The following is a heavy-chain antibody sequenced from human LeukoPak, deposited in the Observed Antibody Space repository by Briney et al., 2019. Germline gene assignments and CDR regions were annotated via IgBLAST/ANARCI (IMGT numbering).Heavy chain of an antibody. Sequence: GESLKISCKGSGYSFTSYWIGWVRQMPGKGLEWRGIIYPGDSDTRYSPSFQGQVTISADKSITTAYLQWSSLKPSDTAMYYCASPSSGWGSAFDIWGQRTMVTVSS. V-gene: IGHV5-51*01. J-gene: IGHJ3*02. CDR1: GYSFTSYW. D-gene: IGHD6-19*01. CDR3: ASPSSGWGSAFDI. CDR2: IYPGDSDT.